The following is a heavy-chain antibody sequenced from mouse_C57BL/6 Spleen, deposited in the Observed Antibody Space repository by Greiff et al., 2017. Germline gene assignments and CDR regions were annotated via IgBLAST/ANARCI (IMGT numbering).Heavy chain of an antibody. J-gene: IGHJ3*01. CDR3: AREGYYGSSYGWFAY. CDR2: INPNNGGT. V-gene: IGHV1-26*01. CDR1: GYTFTDYY. D-gene: IGHD1-1*01. Sequence: EVQLQQSGPELVKPGASVKISCKASGYTFTDYYMNWVKQSHGKSLEWIGDINPNNGGTSYNQKFKGKATLTVDKSSSTAYMELRSLTSEDSAVYYCAREGYYGSSYGWFAYWGQGTLVTVSA.